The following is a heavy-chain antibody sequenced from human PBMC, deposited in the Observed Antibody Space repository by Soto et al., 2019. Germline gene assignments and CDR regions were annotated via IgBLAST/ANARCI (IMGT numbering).Heavy chain of an antibody. CDR2: ISGGGDST. CDR3: SKWDGYGDQ. D-gene: IGHD5-12*01. J-gene: IGHJ5*02. Sequence: EVQLLESGGGLVQPGGSLRLSCAASGFTFSTNSMTWVRQAPGKGLEWVCGISGGGDSTHYADSVKGRFTISRDNSKNMGYLQMNSLTAYDTAVYFCSKWDGYGDQWGQGTLVTVSS. CDR1: GFTFSTNS. V-gene: IGHV3-23*01.